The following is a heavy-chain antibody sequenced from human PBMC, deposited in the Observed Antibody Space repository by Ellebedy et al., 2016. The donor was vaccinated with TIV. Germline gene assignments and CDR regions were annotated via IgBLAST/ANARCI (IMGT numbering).Heavy chain of an antibody. CDR1: GFTFSSYG. V-gene: IGHV3-33*01. Sequence: GGSLRLSXAASGFTFSSYGMHWVRQAPGKGLEWVAVIWYDGSNKYYADSVKGRFTISRDNSKNTLYLQMNSLRAEDTAVYYCARDVVAGLYYYYYGMDVWGQGTTVTVSS. CDR3: ARDVVAGLYYYYYGMDV. D-gene: IGHD6-19*01. CDR2: IWYDGSNK. J-gene: IGHJ6*02.